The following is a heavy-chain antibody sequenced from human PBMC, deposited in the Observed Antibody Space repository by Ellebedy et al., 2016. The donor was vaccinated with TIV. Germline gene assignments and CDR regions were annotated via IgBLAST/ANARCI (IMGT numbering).Heavy chain of an antibody. J-gene: IGHJ2*01. CDR2: IYYSSGST. V-gene: IGHV4-39*01. CDR3: ARPSSTWYFDL. CDR1: GGSISSDNYY. Sequence: SETLSLXXAVSGGSISSDNYYWDWIRQPPGKGLEWIGSIYYSSGSTYYNPSLKSRVTISVDTSQFSLKLSSVAAADAAVYFCARPSSTWYFDLWGRGTLVTVSS. D-gene: IGHD3-16*02.